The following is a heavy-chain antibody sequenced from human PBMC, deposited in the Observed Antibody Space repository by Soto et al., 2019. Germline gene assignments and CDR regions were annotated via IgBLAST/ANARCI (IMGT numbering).Heavy chain of an antibody. Sequence: QVQLQEAGPGLVKPSQTLSLTCTVSGGSISSGGYYWSWIRQHPGKGLEWIGYIYYSGSTYYNPSLKSRVTISVDTSKSQFSLKLSSVTAADTAVYYCARSPEATVTAFDYWGQGTLVTVSS. CDR1: GGSISSGGYY. CDR2: IYYSGST. V-gene: IGHV4-31*03. CDR3: ARSPEATVTAFDY. D-gene: IGHD4-17*01. J-gene: IGHJ4*02.